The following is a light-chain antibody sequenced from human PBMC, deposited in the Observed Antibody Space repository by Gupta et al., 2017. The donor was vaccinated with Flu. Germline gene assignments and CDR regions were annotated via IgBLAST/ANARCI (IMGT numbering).Light chain of an antibody. CDR3: RSDTSSDIFYV. CDR1: SSDVGGYDF. V-gene: IGLV2-14*03. J-gene: IGLJ1*01. CDR2: NVS. Sequence: QSALTQPASLSGSPGQSITISCTGTSSDVGGYDFVYWYQHYPGKAPKLLIYNVSNRPSGVSSRFSGSKSGNTASLTISGLQAEDETDYYCRSDTSSDIFYVFGTGTKVTVL.